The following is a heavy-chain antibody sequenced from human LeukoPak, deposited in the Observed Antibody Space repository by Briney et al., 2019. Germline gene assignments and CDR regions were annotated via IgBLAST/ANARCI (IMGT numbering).Heavy chain of an antibody. CDR2: ISSRSSAT. D-gene: IGHD4-17*01. Sequence: GGSLSLSCAASGFPFSTYSMNWVRQAPGKGLEWVAYISSRSSATYYADSVKGRFTISRDNAKNSLYLQMNSLRDEDTAVYYCARGTGDPQRFDPWGQGTLVTVSS. CDR1: GFPFSTYS. V-gene: IGHV3-48*02. J-gene: IGHJ5*02. CDR3: ARGTGDPQRFDP.